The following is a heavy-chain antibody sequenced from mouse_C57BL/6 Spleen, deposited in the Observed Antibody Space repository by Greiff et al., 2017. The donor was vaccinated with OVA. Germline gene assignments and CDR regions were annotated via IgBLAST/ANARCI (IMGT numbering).Heavy chain of an antibody. Sequence: QVQLQQPGAELVMPGASVKLSCKASGYTFTSYWMHWVKQRPGQGLEWIGEIDPSDSYTNYNQKFKGKSTLTVDKSSSTAYMQLSSLTSEDSAVYYCARAYYGSSYDYARDYWGQGTSVTVSS. CDR3: ARAYYGSSYDYARDY. CDR2: IDPSDSYT. J-gene: IGHJ4*01. D-gene: IGHD1-1*01. V-gene: IGHV1-69*01. CDR1: GYTFTSYW.